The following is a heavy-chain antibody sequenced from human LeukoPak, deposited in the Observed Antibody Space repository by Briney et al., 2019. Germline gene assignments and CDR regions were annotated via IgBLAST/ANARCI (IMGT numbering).Heavy chain of an antibody. J-gene: IGHJ6*03. Sequence: PSETLSLTCTVSGGSISSYYWSWIRQPPGKGLEWIGYIYTSGSTNYNPSLKSRVTISVDTSKNQFSLKLSSVTAADTAVYYCARNHYYYYYVDVWGKGTTVTVSS. D-gene: IGHD1-14*01. CDR2: IYTSGST. V-gene: IGHV4-4*09. CDR1: GGSISSYY. CDR3: ARNHYYYYYVDV.